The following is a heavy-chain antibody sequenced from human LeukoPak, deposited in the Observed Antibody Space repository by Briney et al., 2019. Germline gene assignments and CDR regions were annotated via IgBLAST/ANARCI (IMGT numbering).Heavy chain of an antibody. Sequence: GGSLRLAWAAAGFTFSSYAMGWVRQAPGKGLELVSAISGSGGSTYYADSVKGRFTISRDNSKNTLYLQMNSLRAEDTAVYYCAKASAMIVVVGKHFDYWGQGTLVTVSS. CDR2: ISGSGGST. J-gene: IGHJ4*02. CDR3: AKASAMIVVVGKHFDY. D-gene: IGHD3-22*01. CDR1: GFTFSSYA. V-gene: IGHV3-23*01.